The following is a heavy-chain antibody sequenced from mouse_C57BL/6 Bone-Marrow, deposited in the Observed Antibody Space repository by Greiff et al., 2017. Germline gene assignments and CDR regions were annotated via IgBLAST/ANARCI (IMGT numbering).Heavy chain of an antibody. V-gene: IGHV1-55*01. CDR3: ARPYYSNYWYFDV. D-gene: IGHD2-5*01. CDR1: GYTFTSYW. CDR2: IYPGSGST. J-gene: IGHJ1*03. Sequence: QVQLKQLGAELVKPGASVKMSCKASGYTFTSYWITWVKQRPGQGLEWIGDIYPGSGSTNYNEKFKSKATLTVDTSSSTAYMQLSSLTSEDSAVYYCARPYYSNYWYFDVWGTGTTVTVSS.